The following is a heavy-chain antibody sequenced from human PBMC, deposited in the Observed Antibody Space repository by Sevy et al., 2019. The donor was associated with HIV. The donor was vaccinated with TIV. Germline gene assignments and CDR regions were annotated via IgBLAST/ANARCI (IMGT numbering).Heavy chain of an antibody. CDR1: GDSISSGDYY. V-gene: IGHV4-30-4*01. D-gene: IGHD5-12*01. CDR3: ASLWDGYNLSDS. CDR2: IYYSGST. Sequence: SETLSLTCTVSGDSISSGDYYWSWIRQPPGKGLEWIGYIYYSGSTYYDPSLKSRVTISVDTSKNQFSLKLSSVTAADTAVYYCASLWDGYNLSDSWGQGTLVTVSS. J-gene: IGHJ4*02.